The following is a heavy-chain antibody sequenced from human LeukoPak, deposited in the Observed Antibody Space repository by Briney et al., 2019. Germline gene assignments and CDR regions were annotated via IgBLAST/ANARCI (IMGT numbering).Heavy chain of an antibody. D-gene: IGHD6-13*01. J-gene: IGHJ5*02. Sequence: PGVSLRLSCAASGFTVSSNYISWVRQARGKGLEWVSISYSGGSTYYAASVKGRFTISRDNSKNTVYLQMNSLRAEDTAVYYCGRTTAGSGNWFDPWGQGTLVTVSP. V-gene: IGHV3-53*01. CDR3: GRTTAGSGNWFDP. CDR2: SYSGGST. CDR1: GFTVSSNY.